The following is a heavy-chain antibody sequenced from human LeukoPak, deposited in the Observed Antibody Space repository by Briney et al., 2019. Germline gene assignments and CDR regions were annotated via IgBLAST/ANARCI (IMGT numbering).Heavy chain of an antibody. CDR3: ARLDSSGSRGDY. CDR2: IYYSGST. V-gene: IGHV4-39*01. Sequence: ASETLSLTCTVSGGSISSSSYYWGWIRQPPGKGLEWIGSIYYSGSTYYNPSLKSRVTISVDTSKNQFSLKLSSVTAADTAVYYCARLDSSGSRGDYWGQGTLVTVSS. CDR1: GGSISSSSYY. J-gene: IGHJ4*02. D-gene: IGHD3-22*01.